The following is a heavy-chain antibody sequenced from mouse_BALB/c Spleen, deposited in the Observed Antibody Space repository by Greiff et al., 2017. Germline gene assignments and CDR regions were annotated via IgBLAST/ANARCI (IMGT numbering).Heavy chain of an antibody. V-gene: IGHV1-7*01. CDR1: GYTFTSYW. CDR3: ARGRYGSSLDY. CDR2: INPSTGYT. D-gene: IGHD1-1*01. J-gene: IGHJ2*01. Sequence: VQLQQSGAELAKPGASVKMSCKASGYTFTSYWMHWVKQRPGQGLEWIGYINPSTGYTEYNQKFKDKATLTADKSSSTAYMQLSSLTSEDSAVYYCARGRYGSSLDYWGQGTTLTVSS.